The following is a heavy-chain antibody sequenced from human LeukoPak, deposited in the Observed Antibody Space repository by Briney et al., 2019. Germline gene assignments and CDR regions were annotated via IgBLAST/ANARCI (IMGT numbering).Heavy chain of an antibody. CDR1: GFIFSNYI. CDR3: TRDGGYQSNGMDV. V-gene: IGHV3-21*01. D-gene: IGHD2-2*01. J-gene: IGHJ6*02. Sequence: GGSLRLSCAASGFIFSNYIMNWVRQAPGKGLEWVSPISSSSSYIYYTDSVKGRFTVSRDNAKNSLYLQLNSLRGEDTAVYYCTRDGGYQSNGMDVWGQGTTVTVSS. CDR2: ISSSSSYI.